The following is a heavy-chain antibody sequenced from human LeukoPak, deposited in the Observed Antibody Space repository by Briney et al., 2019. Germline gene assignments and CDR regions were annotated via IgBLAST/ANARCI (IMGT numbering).Heavy chain of an antibody. Sequence: PGGSLRLSCAASGLTVSSNYMSWVRQAPGKGLEWVSVIYSGGDTYYADSVKGGFTISRDSSKNTLFLQMNSLRAEDTAVYYCARSNCNSCYLGVWYYFDYWGQGTLVTASS. CDR2: IYSGGDT. D-gene: IGHD1/OR15-1a*01. V-gene: IGHV3-66*01. CDR1: GLTVSSNY. CDR3: ARSNCNSCYLGVWYYFDY. J-gene: IGHJ4*02.